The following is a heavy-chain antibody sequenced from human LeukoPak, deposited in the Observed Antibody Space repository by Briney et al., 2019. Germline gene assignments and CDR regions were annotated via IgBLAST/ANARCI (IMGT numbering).Heavy chain of an antibody. Sequence: GGSLRLSCAASGFTFSGSAMHWVRQASGKGLEWVGRIRSKANSYATAYAQSVKGRFTISRDDSKNTAYLQMNSVKTEDTAVYYCSSTDWGYFQHRGQGTLVTVSS. CDR2: IRSKANSYAT. CDR1: GFTFSGSA. V-gene: IGHV3-73*01. J-gene: IGHJ1*01. CDR3: SSTDWGYFQH. D-gene: IGHD7-27*01.